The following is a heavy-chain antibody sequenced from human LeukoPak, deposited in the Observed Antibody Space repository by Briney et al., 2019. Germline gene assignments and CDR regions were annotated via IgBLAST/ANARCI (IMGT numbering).Heavy chain of an antibody. Sequence: PSETLSLTCTVSGGSISSSSHYWGWLRQPPGKGQEWIGSIYYSGSTYYNPSLKSRVTISVDTSKNQFSLKLSSVTAADTAVYYCARDILAYFDYWGQGTLVTVSS. J-gene: IGHJ4*02. CDR3: ARDILAYFDY. CDR2: IYYSGST. CDR1: GGSISSSSHY. V-gene: IGHV4-39*07. D-gene: IGHD2-21*01.